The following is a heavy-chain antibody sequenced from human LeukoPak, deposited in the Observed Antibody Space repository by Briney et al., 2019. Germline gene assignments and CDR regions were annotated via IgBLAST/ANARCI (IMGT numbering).Heavy chain of an antibody. CDR2: ISSSGSTI. D-gene: IGHD3-16*02. J-gene: IGHJ4*02. CDR3: ARESRAGYDDVWESYRYTGLDY. V-gene: IGHV3-48*03. Sequence: PGGSLRLSCAASGFALRNYEMNWVRQAPGKGLEWASYISSSGSTIYYADSVKGRFTISRDNAKNSLNLQMNSLRAEDTAVYYCARESRAGYDDVWESYRYTGLDYWGQGTLVTVSS. CDR1: GFALRNYE.